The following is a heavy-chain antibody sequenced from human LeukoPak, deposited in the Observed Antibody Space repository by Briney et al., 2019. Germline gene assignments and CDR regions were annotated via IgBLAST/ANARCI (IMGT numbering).Heavy chain of an antibody. J-gene: IGHJ4*02. V-gene: IGHV3-48*03. CDR2: ISSGGSTI. Sequence: PGGSLRLSCAASEFTFSSYEMNWVRQAPGKGLEWVSYISSGGSTIYYADSVKGRFTISRDNAKNSLYMQMNSLRAEDTAVYYCARGLRPYCSGGTCYSGYWGQGTLVTVSS. CDR1: EFTFSSYE. CDR3: ARGLRPYCSGGTCYSGY. D-gene: IGHD2-15*01.